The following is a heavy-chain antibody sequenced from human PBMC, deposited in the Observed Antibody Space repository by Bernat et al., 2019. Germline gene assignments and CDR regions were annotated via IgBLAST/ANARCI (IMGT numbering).Heavy chain of an antibody. D-gene: IGHD6-13*01. J-gene: IGHJ4*02. CDR1: GFTFSSYA. CDR2: ISYDGSNK. Sequence: VQLVESGGGLVQPGGSLRLSCAASGFTFSSYAMHWVRQAPGKGLEWVAVISYDGSNKYYADSVKGRFTISRDNSKNTLYLQMNSLGAEDTAVYYCTRLGSSWSFDYWGQGTLVTVSS. CDR3: TRLGSSWSFDY. V-gene: IGHV3-30*07.